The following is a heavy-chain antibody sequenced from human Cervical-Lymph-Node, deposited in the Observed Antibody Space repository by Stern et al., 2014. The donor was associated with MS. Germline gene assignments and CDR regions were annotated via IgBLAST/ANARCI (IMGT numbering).Heavy chain of an antibody. V-gene: IGHV1-69*01. CDR1: GGTFSSHA. D-gene: IGHD3-10*01. CDR2: IIPVFGTA. J-gene: IGHJ6*02. Sequence: QVQLVQSGAEVKKPGSSVKVSCKASGGTFSSHATSWVRQAPGQGLEWMGGIIPVFGTANYAQKFQGRVTITADESTSTVYMEVSGLRFDDTTMCYCAGGGGGRISMTTAVLYGLHVWGQGTTVTVSS. CDR3: AGGGGGRISMTTAVLYGLHV.